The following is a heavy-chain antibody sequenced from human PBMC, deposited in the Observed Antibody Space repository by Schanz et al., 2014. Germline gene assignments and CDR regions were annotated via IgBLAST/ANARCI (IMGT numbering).Heavy chain of an antibody. CDR2: INSDGTKR. J-gene: IGHJ3*02. CDR1: GFTFSGYG. D-gene: IGHD2-21*01. CDR3: ARDGYSVVVISPTESFDI. Sequence: VQLVESGGGLVQPGGSLRLSCAASGFTFSGYGMHWVRQAPGKGLEWVAFINSDGTKRFYADSVKSRFTISRDNSRNTLYLQMNSLRAEDTAVYYCARDGYSVVVISPTESFDIWGQGTMVTVSP. V-gene: IGHV3-33*08.